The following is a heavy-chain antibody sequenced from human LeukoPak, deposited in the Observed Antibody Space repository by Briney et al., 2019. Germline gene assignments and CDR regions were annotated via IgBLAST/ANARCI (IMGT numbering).Heavy chain of an antibody. CDR1: GFTFTYYA. V-gene: IGHV3-30-3*01. CDR2: ISHDGSNK. CDR3: ARGGPYSYDTFGAFDI. D-gene: IGHD3-22*01. J-gene: IGHJ3*02. Sequence: PGGSLRLSCAASGFTFTYYAMHWVRQAPGKGLEWVAVISHDGSNKYNADSVRGRFTVSRDNPRNTLYLQMNSLTAEDTAVYYCARGGPYSYDTFGAFDIWGQGTMVTVSS.